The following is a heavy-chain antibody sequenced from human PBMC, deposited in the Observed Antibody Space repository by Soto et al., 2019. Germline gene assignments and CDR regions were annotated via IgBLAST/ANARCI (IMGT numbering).Heavy chain of an antibody. Sequence: SETLSLTCAVSGYSISSGYYWGWIRQPPGKGLEWTGSIYHSGSTYYNPSLKSRVTISVDTSKNQFSLKLSSVTAADTAVYYCAKTTYYYDSSGYIVWGQGTLVTVSS. J-gene: IGHJ4*02. CDR3: AKTTYYYDSSGYIV. D-gene: IGHD3-22*01. CDR1: GYSISSGYY. CDR2: IYHSGST. V-gene: IGHV4-38-2*01.